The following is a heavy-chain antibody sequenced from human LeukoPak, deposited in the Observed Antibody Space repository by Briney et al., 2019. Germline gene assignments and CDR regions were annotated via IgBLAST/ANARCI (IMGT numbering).Heavy chain of an antibody. CDR1: GLTFSSNS. CDR2: ISVSGIT. V-gene: IGHV3-23*01. CDR3: AKGFSVRGRFDP. J-gene: IGHJ5*02. D-gene: IGHD2-15*01. Sequence: GGSLRLSCVASGLTFSSNSMSWVRQPPGMGLEWVSGISVSGITVYADSVKGRLTISRDNSKNTLYLQMNNLRAEDTALYYCAKGFSVRGRFDPWGQGPRSPSPQ.